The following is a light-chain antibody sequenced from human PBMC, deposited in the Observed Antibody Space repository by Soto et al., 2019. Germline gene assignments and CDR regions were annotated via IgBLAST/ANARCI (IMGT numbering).Light chain of an antibody. Sequence: DLQMTQSPSTLSAYVRDRVTITCRASQNISIWLAWYQQKPGKAPKLLIYKTSTPESGVPSRFSGSGSDTVFTLTISSLQPDDFATYYCQQYDSYPITFGQGTRLENK. CDR3: QQYDSYPIT. V-gene: IGKV1-5*03. J-gene: IGKJ5*01. CDR1: QNISIW. CDR2: KTS.